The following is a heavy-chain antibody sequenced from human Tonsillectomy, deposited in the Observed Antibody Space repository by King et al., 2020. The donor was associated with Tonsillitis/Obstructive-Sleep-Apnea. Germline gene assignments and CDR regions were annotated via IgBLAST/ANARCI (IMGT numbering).Heavy chain of an antibody. V-gene: IGHV3-7*03. J-gene: IGHJ4*02. Sequence: VQLVESGGGLVQPGGSLRLSCAASGFTFSSYWMSWVRQAPGKGLEWVANIKQDGSEKYYVDSVKGRFTISRDNAKNSLYLQMNSLRAEDTAVYYCARDRYCSGGSCSHSPHFDYWGQGTLVTVSS. CDR1: GFTFSSYW. D-gene: IGHD2-15*01. CDR3: ARDRYCSGGSCSHSPHFDY. CDR2: IKQDGSEK.